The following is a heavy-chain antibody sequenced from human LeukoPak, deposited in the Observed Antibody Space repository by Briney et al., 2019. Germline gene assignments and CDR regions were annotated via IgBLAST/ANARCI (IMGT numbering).Heavy chain of an antibody. D-gene: IGHD3-10*01. V-gene: IGHV1-2*02. J-gene: IGHJ4*02. CDR1: GYTFTSYD. CDR3: ARLPTRGRFDY. Sequence: GASVKVSCKASGYTFTSYDINWVRQATGQGLEWMGWINPNSGGTNYAQKFQGRVTMTRDTSISTAYMELSRLRSDDTAVYYCARLPTRGRFDYWGQGTLVTVSS. CDR2: INPNSGGT.